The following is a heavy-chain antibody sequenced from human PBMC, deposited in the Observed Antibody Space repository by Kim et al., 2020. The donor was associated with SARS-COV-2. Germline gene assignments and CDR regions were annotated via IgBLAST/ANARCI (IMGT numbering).Heavy chain of an antibody. D-gene: IGHD6-19*01. Sequence: GRLTISRDNSKNTLYLQMNSLRAEDTAVYYCAKDDNPLGQWLVPYNWFDPWGQGTLVTVSS. CDR3: AKDDNPLGQWLVPYNWFDP. V-gene: IGHV3-30*02. J-gene: IGHJ5*02.